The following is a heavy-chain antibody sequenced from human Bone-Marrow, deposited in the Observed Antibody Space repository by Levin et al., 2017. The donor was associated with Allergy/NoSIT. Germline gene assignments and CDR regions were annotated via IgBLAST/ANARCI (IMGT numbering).Heavy chain of an antibody. Sequence: SSETLSLTCSVSGATITSYHYNWVRQTAGNGLEWIGRVHHSGTTNYRPSLKSRVTMSADTSMNQISLRLSAVSAADTAVYYCVRDPGSSSWSGPFDYWGQGILVIVSS. J-gene: IGHJ4*02. CDR1: GATITSYH. CDR2: VHHSGTT. D-gene: IGHD6-13*01. CDR3: VRDPGSSSWSGPFDY. V-gene: IGHV4-4*07.